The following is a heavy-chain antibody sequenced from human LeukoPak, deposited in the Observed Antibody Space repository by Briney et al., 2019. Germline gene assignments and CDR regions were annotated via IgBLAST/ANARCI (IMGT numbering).Heavy chain of an antibody. D-gene: IGHD2-2*01. CDR2: IRYDGSNK. CDR1: GFTFSSYG. CDR3: AKDPVGYCSSTSCYRPDY. J-gene: IGHJ4*02. V-gene: IGHV3-30*02. Sequence: GGSLRLSCAASGFTFSSYGMHWVRQAPGKGLEWVAFIRYDGSNKYYADSVKGRFTISRDNSKNTLYLQMNSLRAEDTAVYYCAKDPVGYCSSTSCYRPDYWGQGTLVTVSS.